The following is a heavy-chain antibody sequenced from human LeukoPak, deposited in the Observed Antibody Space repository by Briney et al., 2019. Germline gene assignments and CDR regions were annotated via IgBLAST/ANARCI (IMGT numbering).Heavy chain of an antibody. D-gene: IGHD3-10*01. Sequence: GGSLRLSCAASGFTFSSYAMSWVRQAPGKGLEWVSAISGSGGSTYYADSVKGRFTISRDNSKNTLYLQMNSLRAEDTAVYYCAKPFYYGSGSNNWFDPWGQGILVTVSS. V-gene: IGHV3-23*01. CDR3: AKPFYYGSGSNNWFDP. J-gene: IGHJ5*02. CDR2: ISGSGGST. CDR1: GFTFSSYA.